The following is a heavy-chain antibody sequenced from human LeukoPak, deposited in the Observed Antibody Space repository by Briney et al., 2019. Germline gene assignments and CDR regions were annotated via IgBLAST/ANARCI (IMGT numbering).Heavy chain of an antibody. CDR2: IYPGDSDT. CDR1: GYSFTSFW. D-gene: IGHD6-13*01. CDR3: ARPHPGIAAAGTLPVDY. Sequence: GESLKISCKGSGYSFTSFWICWVRQMPGKGLEWMGIIYPGDSDTRYSPSFQGQVTISADKSISTAYLQWSSLKASDTAMNYCARPHPGIAAAGTLPVDYWGQGTLVTVSS. J-gene: IGHJ4*02. V-gene: IGHV5-51*01.